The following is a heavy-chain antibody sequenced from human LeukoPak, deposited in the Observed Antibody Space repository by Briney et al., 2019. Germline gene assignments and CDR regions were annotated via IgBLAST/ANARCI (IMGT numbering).Heavy chain of an antibody. V-gene: IGHV3-7*03. CDR2: IKQDGSEK. CDR3: ARDRSYGSEEDY. J-gene: IGHJ4*02. D-gene: IGHD3-10*01. CDR1: GFTFSSYW. Sequence: GGSLRLSCAASGFTFSSYWMCWVRQAPGKGLEWVANIKQDGSEKYYVDSVKGRFTISRDNAKNSLYLQMNSLRDEDTAVYYCARDRSYGSEEDYWGQGTLVTVSS.